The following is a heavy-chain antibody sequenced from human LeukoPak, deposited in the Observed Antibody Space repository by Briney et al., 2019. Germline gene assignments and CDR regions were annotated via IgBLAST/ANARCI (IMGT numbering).Heavy chain of an antibody. D-gene: IGHD5-12*01. J-gene: IGHJ4*02. CDR3: VSPTADYPFLYYFDS. V-gene: IGHV3-30*09. Sequence: GGSLRLSCAASGFSFSSYSIHWVRQAPGKGLEWVAVKSSDGNSKNFALSVKGRFAISRDNSKNTLFLQMNNLRSEDTALYYCVSPTADYPFLYYFDSWGQGTLVTVSS. CDR1: GFSFSSYS. CDR2: KSSDGNSK.